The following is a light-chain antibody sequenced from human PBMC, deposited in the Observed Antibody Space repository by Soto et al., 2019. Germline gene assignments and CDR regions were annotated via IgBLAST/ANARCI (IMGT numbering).Light chain of an antibody. V-gene: IGLV2-11*01. CDR2: DVS. Sequence: QSALTQPRSVSGSPGQSVTISCTGTRSDVGGYNYVSWYQQHPGKAPKFMIYDVSNRPSGVPDRFSGSKSGNTASLTISGLQAEDEADYYCCSYAGSYTWVFGGGTKLTVL. CDR3: CSYAGSYTWV. CDR1: RSDVGGYNY. J-gene: IGLJ2*01.